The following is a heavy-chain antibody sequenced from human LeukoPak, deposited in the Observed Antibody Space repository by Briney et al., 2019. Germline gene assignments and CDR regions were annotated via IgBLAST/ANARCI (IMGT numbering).Heavy chain of an antibody. Sequence: GGSLRLSCAASGFTFSSYAMSWVRQAPGKGLEWVSAISGSGGSTYYADSVKGRFTISRDNSKNTLYLQMNSLRAEDTPVYYCAKFVLLWFGELDRNYFDYWGQGTLVTVSS. D-gene: IGHD3-10*01. CDR3: AKFVLLWFGELDRNYFDY. CDR1: GFTFSSYA. CDR2: ISGSGGST. V-gene: IGHV3-23*01. J-gene: IGHJ4*02.